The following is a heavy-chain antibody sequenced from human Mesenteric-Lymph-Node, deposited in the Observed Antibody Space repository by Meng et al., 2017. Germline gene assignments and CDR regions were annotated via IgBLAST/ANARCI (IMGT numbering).Heavy chain of an antibody. D-gene: IGHD3-22*01. V-gene: IGHV1-18*01. CDR1: GYTFTSYG. CDR2: ISAYNGNT. J-gene: IGHJ1*01. CDR3: ARDRVLDYYDPSRKGYFQH. Sequence: QVQLVQSGAEVKKPGAAVKVSCKASGYTFTSYGISWVRQAPGQGLEWMGWISAYNGNTNYAQKLQGRVTMTTDTSTSTAYMELRSLRSDDTAVYYCARDRVLDYYDPSRKGYFQHWGQGTLVTVSS.